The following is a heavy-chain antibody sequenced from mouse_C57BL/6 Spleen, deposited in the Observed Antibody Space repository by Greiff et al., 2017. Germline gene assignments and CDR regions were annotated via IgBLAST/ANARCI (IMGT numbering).Heavy chain of an antibody. D-gene: IGHD2-12*01. CDR3: AIYDRFAY. CDR2: IDPSDSYT. Sequence: VQLQQPGAELVMPGASVKLSCKASGYTFTSYWMHWVKQRPGQGLEWIGEIDPSDSYTNYNQKFKGKSTLTVDKSSSTAYMQLSRLTSEDSAVYYCAIYDRFAYWGQGTLVTVSA. J-gene: IGHJ3*01. CDR1: GYTFTSYW. V-gene: IGHV1-69*01.